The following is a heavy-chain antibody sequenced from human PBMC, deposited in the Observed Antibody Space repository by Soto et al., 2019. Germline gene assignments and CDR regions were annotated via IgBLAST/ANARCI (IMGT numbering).Heavy chain of an antibody. V-gene: IGHV4-59*01. CDR2: IFYSGST. D-gene: IGHD5-18*01. Sequence: SETLSLTCTVSGGSIRSYYWTWIRQPPGKGLEWLGYIFYSGSTFYNPSLKSRVTISIHTSKSQFSLQLTSVTAADTAAYYCARGAADTAMVDSWGQGTLVTVSS. J-gene: IGHJ4*02. CDR1: GGSIRSYY. CDR3: ARGAADTAMVDS.